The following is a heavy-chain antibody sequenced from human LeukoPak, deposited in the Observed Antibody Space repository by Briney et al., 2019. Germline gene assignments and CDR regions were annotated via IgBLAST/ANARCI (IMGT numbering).Heavy chain of an antibody. J-gene: IGHJ6*02. CDR3: TRWIAGYPMDV. CDR1: GFTFSGSA. V-gene: IGHV3-73*01. Sequence: GGSLRLSCAASGFTFSGSAMHCVRQASGKGLEWVGRIRSKANSYATAYAASVTGRFTISRDDSKNTAYLQMNSLKTEDTAVYFCTRWIAGYPMDVWGQGTTVSVSS. D-gene: IGHD2-21*01. CDR2: IRSKANSYAT.